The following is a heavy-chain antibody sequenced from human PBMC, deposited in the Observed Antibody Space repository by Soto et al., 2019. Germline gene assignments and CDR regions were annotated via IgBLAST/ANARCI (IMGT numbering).Heavy chain of an antibody. CDR1: GFTFSSYG. CDR2: IWYDGNKK. J-gene: IGHJ4*02. CDR3: ARGLHSLFDH. V-gene: IGHV3-33*01. Sequence: QVQLVESGGGVVQPGGSLRLSCVASGFTFSSYGMHWVRQAPGKGLEWVAVIWYDGNKKYYADSVKGRFTISRDNSKNTLYVQMTSLRAEDTAVYYCARGLHSLFDHWGQGALVNVSS. D-gene: IGHD2-21*01.